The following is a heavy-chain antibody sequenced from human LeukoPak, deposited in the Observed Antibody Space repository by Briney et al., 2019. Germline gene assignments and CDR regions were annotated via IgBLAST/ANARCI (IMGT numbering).Heavy chain of an antibody. CDR2: INPNSGGT. V-gene: IGHV1-2*02. CDR3: ARSRYWEQWLAQDY. CDR1: GYTFTGYY. Sequence: ASVKVSCKASGYTFTGYYMHWVRQAPGQGLEWMGWINPNSGGTNYAQKFQGRVTMTRDTSISTAYMELSRLRSDDTAVYYCARSRYWEQWLAQDYWGQGTLVTISS. J-gene: IGHJ4*02. D-gene: IGHD6-19*01.